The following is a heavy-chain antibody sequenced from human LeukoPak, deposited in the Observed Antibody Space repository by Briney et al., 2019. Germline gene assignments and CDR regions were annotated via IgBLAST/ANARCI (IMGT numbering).Heavy chain of an antibody. Sequence: RGSLRLSCAASGFTYSSYAMRWFRQAPGKELEWVSTIGSSGVDTYYADSVKGRFTISKDSSKTTLQMNSLRAEDTALYYCVKHSGSVYGSSDYWGQGTLVTVSS. CDR1: GFTYSSYA. J-gene: IGHJ4*02. D-gene: IGHD1-1*01. CDR3: VKHSGSVYGSSDY. V-gene: IGHV3-23*01. CDR2: IGSSGVDT.